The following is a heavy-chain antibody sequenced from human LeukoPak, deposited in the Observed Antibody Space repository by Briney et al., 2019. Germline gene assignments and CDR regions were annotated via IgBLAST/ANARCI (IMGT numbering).Heavy chain of an antibody. D-gene: IGHD2/OR15-2a*01. CDR1: GGSISNYY. CDR2: ISHSGST. J-gene: IGHJ4*02. Sequence: SETLSLTCTVSGGSISNYYWGWIRQPPGKGLEWIGYISHSGSTNYGPSLKSRVTISLDTSKNQFSLKLSSVTAADTAVYYCAGHHPRNTVDFWGQGTLVTVSS. CDR3: AGHHPRNTVDF. V-gene: IGHV4-59*08.